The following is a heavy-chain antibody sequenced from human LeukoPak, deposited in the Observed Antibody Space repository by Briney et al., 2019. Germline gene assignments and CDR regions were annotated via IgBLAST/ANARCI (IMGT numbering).Heavy chain of an antibody. CDR2: ISTSCSTI. CDR1: GFTFSDYY. D-gene: IGHD3-22*01. Sequence: SVRLSCAASGFTFSDYYRSWIRQARGKGVEWISYISTSCSTIYYAGSVKGRFTISMDNAKNSLYLKLNSLRDDHRAVYSCARWAYYYRSSTTLGAFDIWGQGTMVTVSS. V-gene: IGHV3-11*01. J-gene: IGHJ3*02. CDR3: ARWAYYYRSSTTLGAFDI.